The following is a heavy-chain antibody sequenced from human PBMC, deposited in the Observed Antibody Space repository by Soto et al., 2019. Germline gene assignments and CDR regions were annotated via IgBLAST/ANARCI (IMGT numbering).Heavy chain of an antibody. CDR2: IYYSGNT. J-gene: IGHJ4*02. CDR1: GGSISSDY. CDR3: ARDKGYSYGYIRFGYFDY. D-gene: IGHD5-18*01. V-gene: IGHV4-59*01. Sequence: SETLSLTCTVSGGSISSDYWTWIQQPPGERLEWIGYIYYSGNTNYNSSLKSRVTISIDTSKNQFSLKLSSVTAADTAVYYCARDKGYSYGYIRFGYFDYWGQGTLVTVSS.